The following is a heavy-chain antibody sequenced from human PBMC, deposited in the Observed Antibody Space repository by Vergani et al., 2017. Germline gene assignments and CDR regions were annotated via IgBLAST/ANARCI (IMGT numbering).Heavy chain of an antibody. Sequence: EVQMVESGGGLVKPGGSLRLSCVASGFTFSHYSMNWVRQAPGKGLEWVSSISGNNDDVYYADSVKGRFTISRDNAKNSLYLDMSSLRAEDTAVYYCAREEWGLGYRLYYYYYMDVWGKGTTVTVSS. V-gene: IGHV3-21*01. CDR2: ISGNNDDV. D-gene: IGHD1-26*01. CDR1: GFTFSHYS. J-gene: IGHJ6*03. CDR3: AREEWGLGYRLYYYYYMDV.